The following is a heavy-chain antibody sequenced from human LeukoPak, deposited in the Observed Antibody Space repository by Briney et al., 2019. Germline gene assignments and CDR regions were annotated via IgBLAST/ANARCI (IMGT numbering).Heavy chain of an antibody. CDR3: ARGEYHQDGIGTNRFDN. CDR2: IIPVFGTS. CDR1: GGTFSSYA. V-gene: IGHV1-69*13. D-gene: IGHD5-24*01. Sequence: GASVKVSCKASGGTFSSYAISWVRQAPGQGLEWMGGIIPVFGTSNYAQKFQGRVTITADESTRTAYMELSSLRSEDTAVYYCARGEYHQDGIGTNRFDNWGQGALVTVSS. J-gene: IGHJ4*02.